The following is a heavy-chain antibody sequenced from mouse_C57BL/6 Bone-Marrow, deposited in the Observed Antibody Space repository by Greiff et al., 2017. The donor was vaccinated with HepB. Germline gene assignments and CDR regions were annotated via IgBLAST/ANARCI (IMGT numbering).Heavy chain of an antibody. D-gene: IGHD2-2*01. Sequence: DVQLVESGGGLVQPGGSLKLSCAASGFTFSDYYMYWVRQTPEKRLEWVAYISNGGGSTYYPDTVKGRFTISRDNAKNTLYLQMSRLKSEDTAMYYCARASTMVTTGFAYWGQGTLVTVSA. CDR1: GFTFSDYY. J-gene: IGHJ3*01. V-gene: IGHV5-12*01. CDR3: ARASTMVTTGFAY. CDR2: ISNGGGST.